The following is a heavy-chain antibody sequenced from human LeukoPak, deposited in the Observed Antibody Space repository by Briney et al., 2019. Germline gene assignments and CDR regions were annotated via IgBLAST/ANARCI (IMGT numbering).Heavy chain of an antibody. CDR1: GFTFSDHY. V-gene: IGHV3-72*01. CDR3: AHLRVVRDDAFDI. Sequence: GGSLRLSCAASGFTFSDHYMDWVRQAPGEGLEWVGRTRNKAKSYTTEYAASVKGRITISRDDSKNSLYLQMNSLKTEDTAVYYCAHLRVVRDDAFDIWGQGTMVTVSS. J-gene: IGHJ3*02. D-gene: IGHD3-22*01. CDR2: TRNKAKSYTT.